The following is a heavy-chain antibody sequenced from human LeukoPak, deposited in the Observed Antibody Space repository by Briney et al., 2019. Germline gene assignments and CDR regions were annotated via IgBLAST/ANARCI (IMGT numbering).Heavy chain of an antibody. CDR1: GFTFSSYA. J-gene: IGHJ4*02. CDR3: ARELRQLYGDSRAYDY. D-gene: IGHD4-17*01. V-gene: IGHV3-30*04. CDR2: ISYDGSNK. Sequence: GRSLRLSCAASGFTFSSYAMHWVRQAPGKGLEWVAVISYDGSNKYYADSVKGRFTISRDNSKNTLYLQMNSLRAEDTAVYYCARELRQLYGDSRAYDYWGQGTLVTVSS.